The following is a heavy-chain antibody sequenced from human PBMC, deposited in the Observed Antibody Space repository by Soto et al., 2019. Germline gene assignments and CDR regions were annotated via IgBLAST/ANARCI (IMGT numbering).Heavy chain of an antibody. CDR2: IYSGGST. D-gene: IGHD6-19*01. J-gene: IGHJ2*01. V-gene: IGHV3-53*01. CDR1: GFTVSSNY. Sequence: EVQLVESGGGLVQPGGSLRLSCAASGFTVSSNYMSWVRQAPGKGLEWVSVIYSGGSTYYADSVKGRFTISRDNSKNTLYLQMNSLRAEDTAVYYCARDTAVAGRGLWYFDLWGRGTLVTVSS. CDR3: ARDTAVAGRGLWYFDL.